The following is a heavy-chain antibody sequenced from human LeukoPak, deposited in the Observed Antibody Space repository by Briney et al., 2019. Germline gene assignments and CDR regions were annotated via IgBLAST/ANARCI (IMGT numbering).Heavy chain of an antibody. CDR3: AKVNWNDTTRFDY. J-gene: IGHJ4*02. CDR2: ISYDGSNK. D-gene: IGHD1-1*01. Sequence: GGSLRLSCAASGFTFSSYAMHWVRQAPGKGLEWVAVISYDGSNKYYADSVKGRFTISRDNSKNTLYLQMNSLRAEDTAVYYCAKVNWNDTTRFDYWGQGTLVTVSS. CDR1: GFTFSSYA. V-gene: IGHV3-30*04.